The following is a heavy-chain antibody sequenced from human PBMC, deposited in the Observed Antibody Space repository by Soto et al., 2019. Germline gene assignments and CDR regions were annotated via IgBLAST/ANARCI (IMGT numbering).Heavy chain of an antibody. Sequence: QVQLVESGGGVVQPGRSLRLSCVVSGFTFSSYGMHWVRQAPGKGLEWVAVISYDGSNKYYADSVKGRFTISRDNSKNTLYLQMNSLRPEDTAVYYCARGDGDYDPLDYWGQGTLVTVSS. CDR1: GFTFSSYG. V-gene: IGHV3-30*03. D-gene: IGHD4-17*01. CDR3: ARGDGDYDPLDY. CDR2: ISYDGSNK. J-gene: IGHJ4*02.